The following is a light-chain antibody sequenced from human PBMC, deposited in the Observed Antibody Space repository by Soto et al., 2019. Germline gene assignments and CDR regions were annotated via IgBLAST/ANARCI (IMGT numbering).Light chain of an antibody. CDR2: AAS. CDR3: QQYNSHWT. CDR1: QSISSY. V-gene: IGKV1-5*01. Sequence: DIQMTQSPSTLSASVGDRVTITCRASQSISSYLAWYQQKPGKAPKLLIYAASSLESGVPSRFSGSGSGTEFTLTISSLQPDDFATYYCQQYNSHWTFGQETKVEIK. J-gene: IGKJ1*01.